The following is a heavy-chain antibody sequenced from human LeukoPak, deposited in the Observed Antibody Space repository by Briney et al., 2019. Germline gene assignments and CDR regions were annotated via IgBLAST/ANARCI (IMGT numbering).Heavy chain of an antibody. V-gene: IGHV3-23*01. CDR3: AKDSRYSSSWYSYYFDY. CDR1: GFTFSSYA. CDR2: ISSSGGST. J-gene: IGHJ4*02. D-gene: IGHD6-13*01. Sequence: GGSLRLSCAASGFTFSSYAMSWVRQAPGKGLEWVSAISSSGGSTNYADSVKGRFTISRDNSKNTLYLQLNSLRAEDTAVYYCAKDSRYSSSWYSYYFDYWGQGTLVTVSS.